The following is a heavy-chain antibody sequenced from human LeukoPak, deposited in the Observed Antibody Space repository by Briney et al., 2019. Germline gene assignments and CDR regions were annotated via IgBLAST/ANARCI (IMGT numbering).Heavy chain of an antibody. Sequence: GGSLRLSCAASGFTFDDYAMHWVRQAPGKGLEWGSGISWNSGSIGYADSVKGRFTISRDNAKNSLYLQMNSLRAEDTALYYCAKASHYDSSGYPFDYWGQGTLVTVSS. CDR3: AKASHYDSSGYPFDY. V-gene: IGHV3-9*01. CDR2: ISWNSGSI. CDR1: GFTFDDYA. J-gene: IGHJ4*02. D-gene: IGHD3-22*01.